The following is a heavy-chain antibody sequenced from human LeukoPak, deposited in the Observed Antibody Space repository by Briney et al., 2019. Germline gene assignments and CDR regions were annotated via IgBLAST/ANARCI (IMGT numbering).Heavy chain of an antibody. CDR2: IYSGGST. Sequence: GGSLRLSCAASGFTVSSNYMSWVRQAPGKGLEWVSVIYSGGSTYYADSVKGRFTISRDNSKNTLYLQMNSLRVEDTAVYYCARVRRDGAFDIWGQGTMVTVSS. CDR3: ARVRRDGAFDI. CDR1: GFTVSSNY. V-gene: IGHV3-53*01. J-gene: IGHJ3*02. D-gene: IGHD5-24*01.